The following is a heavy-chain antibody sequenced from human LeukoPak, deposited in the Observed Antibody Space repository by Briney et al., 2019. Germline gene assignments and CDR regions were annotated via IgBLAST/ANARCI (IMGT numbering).Heavy chain of an antibody. V-gene: IGHV1-18*01. J-gene: IGHJ5*02. CDR3: ARGAGRDFWSGYCAT. CDR1: GYTFSDFG. D-gene: IGHD3-3*01. Sequence: ASVKVSCKASGYTFSDFGISWVRQAPGQGLEWMGWTSTHNGNRNYLQKFQGRVTMTTDTSTSTAYMELNGLTSDDTAVYNCARGAGRDFWSGYCATWGQGTLVTVSS. CDR2: TSTHNGNR.